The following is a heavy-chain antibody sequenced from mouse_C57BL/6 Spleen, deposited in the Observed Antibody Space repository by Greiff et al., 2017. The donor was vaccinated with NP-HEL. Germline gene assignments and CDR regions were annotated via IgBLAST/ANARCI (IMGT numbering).Heavy chain of an antibody. V-gene: IGHV14-4*01. D-gene: IGHD1-1*01. Sequence: QLKQSGAELVRPGASVKLSCTASGFNIKDDYMHWVKQRPEQGLEWIGWIDPENGDTEYASKFQGKATITADTSSNTAYLQLSSLTSEDTAVYYCTTRYYGSSSFAYWGQGTLVTVSA. CDR3: TTRYYGSSSFAY. J-gene: IGHJ3*01. CDR2: IDPENGDT. CDR1: GFNIKDDY.